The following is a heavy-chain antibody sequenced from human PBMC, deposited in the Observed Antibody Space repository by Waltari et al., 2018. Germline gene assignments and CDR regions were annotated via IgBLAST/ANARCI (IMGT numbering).Heavy chain of an antibody. Sequence: EVQLVESGGGLVQPGGSLRLSCPASGFTFATYWMSWVRQAPGKWLEWVANINQDGSTKNSMDSVKGRFTISRDNADNSLYRQLNSLRAEDTAFYYCARVVSRTRQFDPWGQGTLVTVSP. V-gene: IGHV3-7*04. D-gene: IGHD1-7*01. J-gene: IGHJ5*02. CDR1: GFTFATYW. CDR2: INQDGSTK. CDR3: ARVVSRTRQFDP.